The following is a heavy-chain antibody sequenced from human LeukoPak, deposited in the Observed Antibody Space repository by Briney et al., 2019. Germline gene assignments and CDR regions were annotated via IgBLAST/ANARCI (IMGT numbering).Heavy chain of an antibody. CDR3: ARHQYSSSWVLDY. Sequence: SETLSLTCTVSGGSISSYYWSWIRQPPGKGLEWIGYIYYSGSTNYNPSLKSRVTISVDTSKNQFSLKLSSVTAADTAVYYCARHQYSSSWVLDYWGQGTLVTVSS. D-gene: IGHD6-13*01. V-gene: IGHV4-59*08. CDR1: GGSISSYY. CDR2: IYYSGST. J-gene: IGHJ4*02.